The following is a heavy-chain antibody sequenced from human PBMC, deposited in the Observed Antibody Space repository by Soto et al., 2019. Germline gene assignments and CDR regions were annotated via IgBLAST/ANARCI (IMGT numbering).Heavy chain of an antibody. Sequence: QVQQLESGPGLVKPWDTLSLTCTVSGAYISDFSWSWIRQPAGKGLEWIGRITVNGNTQYNPSFRSRVGMSMDTYRNQFSLNLHAATAADTALYYCARESGENWTYEAHWGQGTLVTVSS. CDR1: GAYISDFS. CDR3: ARESGENWTYEAH. J-gene: IGHJ1*01. CDR2: ITVNGNT. V-gene: IGHV4-4*07. D-gene: IGHD1-7*01.